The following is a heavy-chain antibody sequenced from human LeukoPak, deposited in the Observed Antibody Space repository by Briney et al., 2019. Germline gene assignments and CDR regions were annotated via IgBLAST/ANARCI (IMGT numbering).Heavy chain of an antibody. J-gene: IGHJ5*02. CDR2: IIPSLGIA. V-gene: IGHV1-69*04. CDR3: VKTGYCSGGSCDNWFDP. CDR1: GGTFSSYA. Sequence: GASVTVSCKASGGTFSSYAISWVRQAPAQGLEWMGRIIPSLGIAKYAQKFQGRVTITADKSTSTAYMELSSLRSEDTAVYYCVKTGYCSGGSCDNWFDPWGQGTLVTVSS. D-gene: IGHD2-15*01.